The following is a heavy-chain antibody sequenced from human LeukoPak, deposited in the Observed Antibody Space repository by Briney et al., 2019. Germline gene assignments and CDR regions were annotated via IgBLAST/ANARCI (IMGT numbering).Heavy chain of an antibody. CDR3: ARGVSGPQRGYFDY. J-gene: IGHJ4*02. CDR1: GGSFSGYY. V-gene: IGHV4-34*01. D-gene: IGHD2-2*01. CDR2: INHSGST. Sequence: SETLSLTCAVYGGSFSGYYWSWIRQPPGKGLEWVGEINHSGSTNYNPSLKSRVIISVDTSKNQFSLKLSSVTAADTAVYYCARGVSGPQRGYFDYWGQGTLVTVSS.